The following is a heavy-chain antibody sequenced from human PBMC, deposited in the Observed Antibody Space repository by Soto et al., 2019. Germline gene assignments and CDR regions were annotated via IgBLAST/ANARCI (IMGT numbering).Heavy chain of an antibody. J-gene: IGHJ6*04. CDR1: GYTFTRYD. V-gene: IGHV1-8*01. CDR2: MNPHTGNT. Sequence: ASVKVSCKASGYTFTRYDITWVRQATGLGLEWMGWMNPHTGNTGYAQNFQGRVTMTRNTSINTAYMELSSLRSEDTAVYFCARSYCSSTSCRQLDVWGKGTTVTVSS. D-gene: IGHD2-2*01. CDR3: ARSYCSSTSCRQLDV.